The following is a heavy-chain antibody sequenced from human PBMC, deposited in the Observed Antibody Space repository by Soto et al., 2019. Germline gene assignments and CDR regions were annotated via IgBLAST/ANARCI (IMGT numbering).Heavy chain of an antibody. V-gene: IGHV3-23*01. D-gene: IGHD2-2*01. CDR1: GFSFSSNV. CDR2: ISSSGGST. Sequence: PGGSLRLSCAASGFSFSSNVMSWARQAPGKGLECVSVISSSGGSTYYVDSVKGRFIISRDNSKNTLYLQMSTLRAEDTAVYYCATRQKYHMEVWGQGTTVTVSS. CDR3: ATRQKYHMEV. J-gene: IGHJ6*02.